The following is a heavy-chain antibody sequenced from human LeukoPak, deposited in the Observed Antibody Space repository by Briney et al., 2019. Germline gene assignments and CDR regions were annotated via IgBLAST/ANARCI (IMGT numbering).Heavy chain of an antibody. J-gene: IGHJ6*03. CDR2: IIPIFGTA. CDR3: ARVPRFRSSYCYYYMDV. CDR1: GGTFSSYA. Sequence: SVKVSCKASGGTFSSYAISWVRQAPGQGLEWMGGIIPIFGTANYAQKFQGRVTITTDESTSTAYMELSSLRSEDTAVYYCARVPRFRSSYCYYYMDVWGKGTTVTVSS. D-gene: IGHD4/OR15-4a*01. V-gene: IGHV1-69*05.